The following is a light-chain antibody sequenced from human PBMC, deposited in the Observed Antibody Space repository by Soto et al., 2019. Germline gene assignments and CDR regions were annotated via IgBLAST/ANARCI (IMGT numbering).Light chain of an antibody. CDR1: VLSKSY. V-gene: IGLV3-27*01. CDR3: YSAADNNYV. CDR2: KDT. J-gene: IGLJ1*01. Sequence: SYELTQPSSVSVSPGQTARITCSGDVLSKSYARWFQQKPGQAPVLVIYKDTERPSGIPERFSGSSSGTTVTLTISGAQVEDEADYYCYSAADNNYVFGTGTKLTVL.